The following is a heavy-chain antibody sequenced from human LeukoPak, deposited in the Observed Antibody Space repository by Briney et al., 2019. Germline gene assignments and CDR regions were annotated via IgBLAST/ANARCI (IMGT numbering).Heavy chain of an antibody. CDR3: ARDPHGDYVLDY. J-gene: IGHJ4*02. CDR2: IWYDGSNK. Sequence: PGGSLRLSCAASGFTFSSYVMHWVRQAPGKGREWVAVIWYDGSNKYYADSVKGRSTISRDNSKNTLYLQMNSLRAEDTAVYYCARDPHGDYVLDYWGQGTLVTVSS. V-gene: IGHV3-33*01. CDR1: GFTFSSYV. D-gene: IGHD4-17*01.